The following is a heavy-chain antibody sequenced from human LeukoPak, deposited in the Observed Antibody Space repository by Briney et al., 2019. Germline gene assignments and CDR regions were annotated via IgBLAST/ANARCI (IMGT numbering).Heavy chain of an antibody. CDR1: GFTSSSYA. V-gene: IGHV3-30-3*01. J-gene: IGHJ4*02. CDR3: ARPFPGSHYGPNYFDY. D-gene: IGHD4-17*01. Sequence: PGRSLRLSCSASGFTSSSYAMHWVRQAPGKGLEWVAIMSYDGSKKYYADSVKGRFTISRDNSKNTLYLQMNSLRAEDSAVYYCARPFPGSHYGPNYFDYWGQGTLVTVSS. CDR2: MSYDGSKK.